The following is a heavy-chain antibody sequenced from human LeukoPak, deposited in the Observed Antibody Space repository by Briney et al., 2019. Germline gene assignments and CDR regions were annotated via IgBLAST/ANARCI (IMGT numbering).Heavy chain of an antibody. J-gene: IGHJ4*02. D-gene: IGHD3-22*01. CDR3: VRAIGSSAYYSFDY. Sequence: GGSLRLSCAASGFPFSSHAMTWVRQAPGKGLEWVSTISDSVGSTYYADSVRGRFTISRDTSKNTLYLQMNSLTAEDTAVYYCVRAIGSSAYYSFDYWGQGTLVTVSS. CDR2: ISDSVGST. V-gene: IGHV3-23*01. CDR1: GFPFSSHA.